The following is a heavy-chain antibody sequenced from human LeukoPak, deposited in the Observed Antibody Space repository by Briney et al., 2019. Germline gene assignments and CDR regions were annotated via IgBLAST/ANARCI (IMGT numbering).Heavy chain of an antibody. J-gene: IGHJ4*02. CDR3: AREDIGVPAAYARYDY. V-gene: IGHV1-2*02. Sequence: ASVKVSFKAFGYTFTGYYMHWVRQAPGQGLERMGWINPNSGGTNYAQKFQGRVTMTRDTSISTAYMELSRLRSDDTAVYYCAREDIGVPAAYARYDYWGQGTLVTVSS. D-gene: IGHD2-2*01. CDR2: INPNSGGT. CDR1: GYTFTGYY.